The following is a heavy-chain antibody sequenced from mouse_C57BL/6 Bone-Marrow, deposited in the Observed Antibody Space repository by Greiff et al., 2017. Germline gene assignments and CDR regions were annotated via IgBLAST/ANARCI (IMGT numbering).Heavy chain of an antibody. Sequence: VQLVESGAELVKPGASVKISCKASGYTFTDYYINWVKQRPGQGLEWIGKIGPGSGSTYYNEKFKGKATLTADKSSSTAYMQRSSLTSEDSAYYCCNSNSYDYAMDYWGQGTSGTVSS. CDR3: NSNSYDYAMDY. CDR2: IGPGSGST. V-gene: IGHV1-77*01. D-gene: IGHD2-5*01. CDR1: GYTFTDYY. J-gene: IGHJ4*01.